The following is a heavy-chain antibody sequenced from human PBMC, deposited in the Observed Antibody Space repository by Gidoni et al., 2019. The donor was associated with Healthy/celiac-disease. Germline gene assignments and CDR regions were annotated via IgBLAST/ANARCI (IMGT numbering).Heavy chain of an antibody. Sequence: EVQLVESGGGLVKPGGSLRLSCAASEFTFRSYALDWVRQAPGKGLEWVSSISSSSSYIYYADSVKGRFTISRDNAKNSLYLQMNSLRAEDTAVYYCARDSPQHIVVVTANVAFDIWGQGTMVTVSS. CDR1: EFTFRSYA. CDR2: ISSSSSYI. J-gene: IGHJ3*02. V-gene: IGHV3-21*01. D-gene: IGHD2-21*02. CDR3: ARDSPQHIVVVTANVAFDI.